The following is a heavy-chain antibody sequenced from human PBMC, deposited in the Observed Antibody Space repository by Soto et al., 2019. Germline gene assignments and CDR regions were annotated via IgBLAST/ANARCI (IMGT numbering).Heavy chain of an antibody. D-gene: IGHD6-13*01. CDR2: MNPNSGNT. CDR1: GYTFTSYD. Sequence: QVQLVQSGAEVKKPGPSVKVSCKASGYTFTSYDINWVRQATGQGLEWMGWMNPNSGNTGYAQKFQGRVTMTRNTSISTAYMDLSSLRSEDTAVYYCARERSAAGTGWFDPWGQGTLVTVSS. J-gene: IGHJ5*02. CDR3: ARERSAAGTGWFDP. V-gene: IGHV1-8*01.